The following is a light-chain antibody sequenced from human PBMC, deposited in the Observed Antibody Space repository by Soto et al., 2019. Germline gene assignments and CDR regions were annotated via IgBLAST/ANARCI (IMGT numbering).Light chain of an antibody. V-gene: IGLV2-14*01. Sequence: QSVLTQPASVSGSPGQSITISCTGTSSDVGNYNFVSWYQHHAGTAPKLIIYQVTNRPSGVSDRFSGSKSGDTASLTISGLQAEDEADYYCTSYTAFSTDILFGGGTKVTV. CDR2: QVT. CDR1: SSDVGNYNF. CDR3: TSYTAFSTDIL. J-gene: IGLJ2*01.